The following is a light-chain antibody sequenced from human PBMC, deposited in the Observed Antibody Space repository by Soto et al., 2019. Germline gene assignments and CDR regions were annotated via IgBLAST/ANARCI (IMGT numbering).Light chain of an antibody. Sequence: DIQMTQSPSPLSASVGARVTITCRASQSINRWLAWYQQKPGKAPKLLIYKASTLESGVPSRFSGGGIGTEFSLSISSLQPDDFATYYCQQYSTYPYIFGQGTKVDIK. CDR1: QSINRW. CDR2: KAS. J-gene: IGKJ2*01. CDR3: QQYSTYPYI. V-gene: IGKV1-5*03.